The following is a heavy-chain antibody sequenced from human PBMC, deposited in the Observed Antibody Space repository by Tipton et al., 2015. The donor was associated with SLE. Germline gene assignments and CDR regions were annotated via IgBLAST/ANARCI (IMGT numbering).Heavy chain of an antibody. CDR2: ISDSGDTT. J-gene: IGHJ6*03. CDR3: ARELQDLYYMDV. CDR1: GFIFSSDD. Sequence: SLRLSCAASGFIFSSDDMNWVRQAPGEGLEWVSYISDSGDTTLYADSVKGRFTISRDNANNSLYLQMNSLRAEDTAVCYCARELQDLYYMDVWGKGTTVTVSS. V-gene: IGHV3-48*03. D-gene: IGHD1-1*01.